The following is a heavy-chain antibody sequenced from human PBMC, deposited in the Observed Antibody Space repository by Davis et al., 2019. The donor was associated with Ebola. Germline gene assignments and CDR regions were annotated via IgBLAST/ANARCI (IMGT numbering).Heavy chain of an antibody. CDR2: IYYSGST. V-gene: IGHV4-4*02. Sequence: PSETLSLTCAVSGGSISSSNWWSWVRQPPGKGLEWIGYIYYSGSTNYNPSLKSRVTISVDTSKNQFSLKLSSVTAADTAVYYCAREDVLRFLEWSRRGYFDLWGRGTLVTVSS. D-gene: IGHD3-3*01. CDR1: GGSISSSNW. J-gene: IGHJ2*01. CDR3: AREDVLRFLEWSRRGYFDL.